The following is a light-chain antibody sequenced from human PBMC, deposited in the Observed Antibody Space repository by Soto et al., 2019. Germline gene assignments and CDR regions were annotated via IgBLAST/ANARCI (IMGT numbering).Light chain of an antibody. CDR2: AAS. CDR3: QQANSFPPT. Sequence: DIQMTQSPSSVSASVGDRVTITCRASQDISSWLAWYQQKPGKASKLLIYAASSLQSGVPSRFSGSRSGTDFTLTISSLQPEDFATYYCQQANSFPPTFGQGTKLEIK. CDR1: QDISSW. J-gene: IGKJ2*01. V-gene: IGKV1-12*01.